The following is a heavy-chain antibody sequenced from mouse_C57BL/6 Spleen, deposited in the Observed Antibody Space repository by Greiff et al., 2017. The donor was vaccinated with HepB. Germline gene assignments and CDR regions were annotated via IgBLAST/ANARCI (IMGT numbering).Heavy chain of an antibody. J-gene: IGHJ3*01. V-gene: IGHV5-6*01. CDR3: AIYYGNSWFAY. CDR2: ISSGGSYT. Sequence: EVQLVESGGDLVKPGGSLKLSCAASGFTFSSYGMSWVRQTPDKRLEWVATISSGGSYTYYPDSVKGRFTISRDNAKNTLYLQMSSLKSEDTAMYYCAIYYGNSWFAYWGQGTLVTVSA. CDR1: GFTFSSYG. D-gene: IGHD2-1*01.